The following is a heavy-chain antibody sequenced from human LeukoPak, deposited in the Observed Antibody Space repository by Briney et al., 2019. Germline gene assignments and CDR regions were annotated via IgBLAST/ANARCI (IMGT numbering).Heavy chain of an antibody. CDR2: IIPIFGTA. V-gene: IGHV1-69*13. D-gene: IGHD3-22*01. CDR1: GDTFSSYA. J-gene: IGHJ3*02. CDR3: AREYAPLIYYDSRKGAFDI. Sequence: SVKVSCKASGDTFSSYAISWVRQAPGQGLEWMGGIIPIFGTANYAQKFQGRVTITADESTSTAYMELSSLRSEDTAVYYCAREYAPLIYYDSRKGAFDIWGQGTMVTVSS.